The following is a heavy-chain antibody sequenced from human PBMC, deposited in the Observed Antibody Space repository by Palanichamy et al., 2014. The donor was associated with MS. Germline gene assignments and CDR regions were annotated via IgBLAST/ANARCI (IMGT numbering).Heavy chain of an antibody. J-gene: IGHJ4*02. Sequence: QVQLVQSGAEVKKPGSSVKVSCKTSGGTFSSHAINWVRQAPGQGLEWLGGIIPTFITASYAQNLQGRVTITADKSTNTAYMELSSLRSDDTAVYYCARSVSMIQGAFDYWGQGTLVTVSS. CDR1: GGTFSSHA. V-gene: IGHV1-69*06. CDR3: ARSVSMIQGAFDY. D-gene: IGHD3-10*01. CDR2: IIPTFITA.